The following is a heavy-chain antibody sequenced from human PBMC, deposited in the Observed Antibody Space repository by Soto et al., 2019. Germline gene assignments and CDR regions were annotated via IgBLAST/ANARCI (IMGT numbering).Heavy chain of an antibody. Sequence: GGSLRLSCAASVFTFSSYAMSWVRQAPGKGLEWVSAISGSGGSTYYADSVKGRFTISRDNSKNTLYLQMNSLRAEDTAVYYCAKEGTKQLAPTIDYWGQGTLVTVSS. CDR3: AKEGTKQLAPTIDY. J-gene: IGHJ4*02. CDR2: ISGSGGST. V-gene: IGHV3-23*01. CDR1: VFTFSSYA. D-gene: IGHD6-6*01.